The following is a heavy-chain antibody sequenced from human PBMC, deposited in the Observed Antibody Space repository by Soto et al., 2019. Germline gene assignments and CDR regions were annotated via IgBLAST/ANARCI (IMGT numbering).Heavy chain of an antibody. CDR1: GYDFNSHW. Sequence: GESLKISCKGSGYDFNSHWISWVRQMPGKGLEWMGRIDPSDSFTKYSPSFQGHVTISVDKSISTAYLQWSSLEASDTAIYYCGELTSYDFSRMDVWGQGTTVTVS. D-gene: IGHD3-3*01. J-gene: IGHJ6*02. CDR2: IDPSDSFT. V-gene: IGHV5-10-1*01. CDR3: GELTSYDFSRMDV.